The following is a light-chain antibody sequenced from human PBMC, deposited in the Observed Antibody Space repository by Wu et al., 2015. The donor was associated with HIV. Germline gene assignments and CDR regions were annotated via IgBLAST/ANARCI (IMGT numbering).Light chain of an antibody. CDR1: QSLNTW. J-gene: IGKJ1*01. V-gene: IGKV1-5*03. CDR3: QQYNNFPWT. CDR2: EAS. Sequence: DIQMTQSPSTLSSSIGDTVTITCRASQSLNTWLAWFQQKPGKAPKLLIFEASTLQGGVPSRFSGSGSGTEFTLTIGSLQPDDFATYYCQQYNNFPWTFGQGTKVEIK.